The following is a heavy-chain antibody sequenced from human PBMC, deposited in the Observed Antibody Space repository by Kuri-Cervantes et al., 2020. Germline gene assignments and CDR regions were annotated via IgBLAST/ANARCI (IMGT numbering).Heavy chain of an antibody. J-gene: IGHJ3*02. V-gene: IGHV5-51*01. CDR3: ARRLGAGGTGAFDI. CDR1: GDSFTSYW. CDR2: IYPGDSDT. D-gene: IGHD6-13*01. Sequence: GESLKLSCQCSGDSFTSYWIGWVRQMPGKGLEWMGIIYPGDSDTRYSPSFQGQVTISADKSISTAYLQWSSLKASDTAMYYCARRLGAGGTGAFDIWGQGTMVTVSS.